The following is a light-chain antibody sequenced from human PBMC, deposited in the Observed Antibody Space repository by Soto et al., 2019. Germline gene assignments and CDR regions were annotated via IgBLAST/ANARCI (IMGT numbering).Light chain of an antibody. V-gene: IGLV7-43*01. CDR3: LLYYGSPPPNWV. J-gene: IGLJ3*02. Sequence: QAVVTQEPSLTVYPGGTVTLTCASSTGPVTSGDYPNWFQQKPGQAPRPLIYSTTNEHSWTPARFSGSLLGGKAALTLSGVLPEDAAEYSCLLYYGSPPPNWVLGGGTKLTVL. CDR1: TGPVTSGDY. CDR2: STT.